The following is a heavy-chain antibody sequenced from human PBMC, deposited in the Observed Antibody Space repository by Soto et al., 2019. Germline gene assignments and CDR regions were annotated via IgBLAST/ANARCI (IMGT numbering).Heavy chain of an antibody. CDR3: AKGFIVVVTVLRPDDAFDI. J-gene: IGHJ3*02. CDR1: GFTFSSYA. Sequence: GGSLRLSCAASGFTFSSYAMNWVRQSPGKGLEWVAGISGGGGSTYYADSVKGRFTISRDTSKNTVYLQLNSLRAEDTAVYYCAKGFIVVVTVLRPDDAFDIWGQGTMVTVSS. CDR2: ISGGGGST. V-gene: IGHV3-23*01. D-gene: IGHD2-21*02.